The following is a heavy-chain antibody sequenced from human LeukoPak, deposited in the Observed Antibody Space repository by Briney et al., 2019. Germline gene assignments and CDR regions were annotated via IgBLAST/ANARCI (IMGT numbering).Heavy chain of an antibody. CDR3: ARREYSSGWYYFDY. CDR2: IYYSGST. Sequence: SQTLSLTCTVSGGSISSGGYYWSWIRQHPGKGLEWIGYIYYSGSTYYNPSLKSRVTISVDTSKNQFSLKLSSVTAADTAVYYCARREYSSGWYYFDYWGQGTLVTVSS. D-gene: IGHD6-19*01. CDR1: GGSISSGGYY. J-gene: IGHJ4*02. V-gene: IGHV4-31*03.